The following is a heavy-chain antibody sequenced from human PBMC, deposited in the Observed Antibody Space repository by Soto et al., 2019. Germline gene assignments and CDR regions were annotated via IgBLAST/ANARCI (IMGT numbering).Heavy chain of an antibody. D-gene: IGHD3-3*01. J-gene: IGHJ5*02. CDR2: IIPIFGTT. CDR3: ARSLYYDCWSVWFDP. V-gene: IGHV1-69*01. CDR1: GGTFSGYA. Sequence: QVQLVQSGAEVKKPGSSVKVSCKASGGTFSGYAISWLRQAPGQGLERMGGIIPIFGTTNYAQKFQGRVTITADHSTRTGYMELSSLRSEDTAVYYCARSLYYDCWSVWFDPWGQGTLVTVSS.